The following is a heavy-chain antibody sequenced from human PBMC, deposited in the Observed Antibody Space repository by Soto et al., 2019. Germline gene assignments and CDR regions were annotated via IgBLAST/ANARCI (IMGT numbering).Heavy chain of an antibody. Sequence: QVQLVESGGGVVQPGTSLRVSCVGSGFTFRSYVIHWVLQATGKGLEWVALTSYDGSDKYYDDSVRGRFTISRDNSRNTVDLQMDSLRLEDTALYYCARWGTTGGLDVWGQGTLVSVSS. CDR1: GFTFRSYV. D-gene: IGHD3-16*01. V-gene: IGHV3-30*19. CDR2: TSYDGSDK. J-gene: IGHJ1*01. CDR3: ARWGTTGGLDV.